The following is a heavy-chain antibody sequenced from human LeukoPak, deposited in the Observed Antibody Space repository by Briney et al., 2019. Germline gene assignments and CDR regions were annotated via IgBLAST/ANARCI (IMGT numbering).Heavy chain of an antibody. CDR3: AKGRDYGDLFDY. CDR1: GFTFSSYA. D-gene: IGHD4-17*01. CDR2: ISGSGGST. V-gene: IGHV3-23*01. Sequence: GGSLRLSCAASGFTFSSYAMSWVRQAPGKGLEWVSAISGSGGSTYYADSAKGRFTISRDNSKNTLYLQMNSLRAEDTAVDYCAKGRDYGDLFDYWGQGTLVTVPS. J-gene: IGHJ4*02.